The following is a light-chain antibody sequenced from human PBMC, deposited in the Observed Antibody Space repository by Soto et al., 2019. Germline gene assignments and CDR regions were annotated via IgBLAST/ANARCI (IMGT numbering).Light chain of an antibody. CDR2: EVS. V-gene: IGLV2-14*01. Sequence: QSVLTQPASVSGSPGQSVTISCAGTSSDVGRYNYVSWYQQYPGKAPKLMIYEVSNRPSGISNRFSGSKSGNTASLTISGLQAEDEADYFCSSYTSSSTLVFGGGTKRTGL. CDR3: SSYTSSSTLV. J-gene: IGLJ2*01. CDR1: SSDVGRYNY.